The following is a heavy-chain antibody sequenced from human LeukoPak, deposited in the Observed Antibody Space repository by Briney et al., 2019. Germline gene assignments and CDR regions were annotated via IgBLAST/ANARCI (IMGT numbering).Heavy chain of an antibody. CDR3: AKDGAADRPYYYYMDV. V-gene: IGHV3-9*01. CDR2: ISWNSGSI. CDR1: GFTFDDYA. D-gene: IGHD1-26*01. Sequence: QAGRSLRLSCAASGFTFDDYAMHWVRQAPGKGLEWVSGISWNSGSIGYADSVKGRFTISRDNAKNSLYLQMNSLRAEDTALYYCAKDGAADRPYYYYMDVWGKGTTVTVSS. J-gene: IGHJ6*03.